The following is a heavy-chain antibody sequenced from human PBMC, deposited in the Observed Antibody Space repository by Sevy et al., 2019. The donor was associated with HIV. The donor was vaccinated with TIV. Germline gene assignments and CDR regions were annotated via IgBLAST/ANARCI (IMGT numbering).Heavy chain of an antibody. CDR1: GFTFSSYG. D-gene: IGHD6-13*01. V-gene: IGHV3-33*01. CDR2: IWYDGSNK. J-gene: IGHJ4*02. CDR3: ARGHSSSWYYFDY. Sequence: GGSLRLSCAASGFTFSSYGMHWVRQAPGKGLEWVAVIWYDGSNKYYADSVKGRFTISRDNSKNTLYLQMNSLRAEDTAVYYCARGHSSSWYYFDYWGQGTLVTVSS.